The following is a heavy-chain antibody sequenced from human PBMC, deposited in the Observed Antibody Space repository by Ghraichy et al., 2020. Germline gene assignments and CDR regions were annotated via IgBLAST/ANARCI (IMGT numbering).Heavy chain of an antibody. V-gene: IGHV3-7*01. J-gene: IGHJ6*02. CDR3: ARAGPYGSGNDYYYYGMDV. CDR2: IKQDGSEK. Sequence: GGSLRLSCAASGFTFSSYWMSWVRQAPGKGLEWVANIKQDGSEKYYVDSVKGRFTISRDNAKNSLYLQMNSLRAEDTAVYYCARAGPYGSGNDYYYYGMDVWGQGTTVTVSS. D-gene: IGHD3-10*01. CDR1: GFTFSSYW.